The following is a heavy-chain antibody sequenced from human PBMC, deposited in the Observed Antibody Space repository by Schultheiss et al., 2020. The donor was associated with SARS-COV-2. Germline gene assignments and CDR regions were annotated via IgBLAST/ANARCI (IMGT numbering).Heavy chain of an antibody. Sequence: ASVKVSCKASGYTYFRYGISWVRQAPGQGLEWMGWINTNTGNPTYAQGFTGRFVFSLDTSVSTAYLQICSLKAEDTAVYYCARDLLGWSTYYYYGMDVWGQGTTVTVSS. CDR1: GYTYFRYG. J-gene: IGHJ6*02. V-gene: IGHV7-4-1*01. D-gene: IGHD6-19*01. CDR2: INTNTGNP. CDR3: ARDLLGWSTYYYYGMDV.